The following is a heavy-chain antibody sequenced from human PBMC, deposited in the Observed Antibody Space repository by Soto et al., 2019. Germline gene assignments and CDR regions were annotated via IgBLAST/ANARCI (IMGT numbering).Heavy chain of an antibody. J-gene: IGHJ4*02. Sequence: SETLSVTCAVYGGPFSGYYGHWIRQPPGKGLQWIGSSSYTGNTYFNPSLRSRVTISFDTSKNQFSLRLTSVTASDTAVYYCARPDSSSWAAPFGFWGQGTLVTVSS. CDR2: SSYTGNT. V-gene: IGHV4-34*01. D-gene: IGHD6-13*01. CDR1: GGPFSGYY. CDR3: ARPDSSSWAAPFGF.